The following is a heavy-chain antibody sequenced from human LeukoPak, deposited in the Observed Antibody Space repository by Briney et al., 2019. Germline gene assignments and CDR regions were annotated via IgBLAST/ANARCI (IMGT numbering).Heavy chain of an antibody. Sequence: GGSLRLSCAASGFTFSSYSMNWVRQAPGKGLEWVSSISSSSSYIYYADSVKGRFTISRDNSKNTLYLQMNSLRTEDTAVYYCAKGRVGANGYYYYGMDVWGQGTTVTVSS. CDR3: AKGRVGANGYYYYGMDV. CDR1: GFTFSSYS. V-gene: IGHV3-21*01. J-gene: IGHJ6*02. CDR2: ISSSSSYI. D-gene: IGHD1-26*01.